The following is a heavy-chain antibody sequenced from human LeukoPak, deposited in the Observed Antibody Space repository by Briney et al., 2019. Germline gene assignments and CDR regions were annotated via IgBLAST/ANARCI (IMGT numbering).Heavy chain of an antibody. D-gene: IGHD3-22*01. Sequence: KPGGSLRLSCAASGFTFSSYSMNWVRQAPGKGLEWVSSISSSSSYIYYADSVKGRFTISRDNAKNSLYLQMNSLRAEVTAVYYCARGPSITMIVVEYDYWGQGTLVTVSS. CDR2: ISSSSSYI. CDR3: ARGPSITMIVVEYDY. J-gene: IGHJ4*02. CDR1: GFTFSSYS. V-gene: IGHV3-21*01.